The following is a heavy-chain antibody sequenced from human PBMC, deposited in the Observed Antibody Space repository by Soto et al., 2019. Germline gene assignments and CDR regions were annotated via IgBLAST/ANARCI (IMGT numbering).Heavy chain of an antibody. CDR3: ARDYYRFNSGYGFSMDV. J-gene: IGHJ6*02. Sequence: QVQLVESGGGVVQPGRSLRLSCAASGFTFSSYAMHWVRQAPGKGLEWGAVISYDGSNTYYADSVKGRFTISRDNSKNPLYLQMNSLRAEDTAVYYCARDYYRFNSGYGFSMDVWGQGTTVTVSS. CDR2: ISYDGSNT. D-gene: IGHD5-12*01. CDR1: GFTFSSYA. V-gene: IGHV3-30-3*01.